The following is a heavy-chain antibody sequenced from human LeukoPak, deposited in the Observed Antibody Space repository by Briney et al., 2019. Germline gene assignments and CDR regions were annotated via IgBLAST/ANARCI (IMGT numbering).Heavy chain of an antibody. CDR3: TKDSAFYYIDV. Sequence: GGSLRLSCAASGFTFNNYGMHWVRQAPGKGLEWVAFIRYNGNNQYYADSVKGRFTISRDNSKNTLYLQMNSLKGDDTAVYYCTKDSAFYYIDVWGKGTTVTISS. J-gene: IGHJ6*03. CDR1: GFTFNNYG. V-gene: IGHV3-30*02. CDR2: IRYNGNNQ.